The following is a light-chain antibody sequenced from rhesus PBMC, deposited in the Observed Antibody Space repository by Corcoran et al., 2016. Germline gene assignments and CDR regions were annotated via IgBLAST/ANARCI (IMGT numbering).Light chain of an antibody. V-gene: IGLV1-60*01. Sequence: QSVVTQPPSASEAARKSVTISCSGSSSNIGSNSVSWYQQRPETAPKLLIYYNDRRAPGVPDRFSGSKSGTSAPPTISGLPTEDEADYSCASSDDSLSGYIFGAGTRLTVL. CDR3: ASSDDSLSGYI. J-gene: IGLJ1*01. CDR2: YND. CDR1: SSNIGSNS.